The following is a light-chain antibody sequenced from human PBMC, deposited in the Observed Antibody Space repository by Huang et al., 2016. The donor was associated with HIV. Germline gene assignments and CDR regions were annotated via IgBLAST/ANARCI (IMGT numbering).Light chain of an antibody. CDR1: QSIDSY. CDR2: AAS. CDR3: QHTYSTPQTT. V-gene: IGKV1-39*01. J-gene: IGKJ4*01. Sequence: DIQMTQSPSSLSPSVGDRVTIICRASQSIDSYLNWYQQKPGKSPKLLIFAASSLQSGVPPRFSGSVSGTDFTLTISSLQPEDFATYYCQHTYSTPQTTFGGGTKVEVK.